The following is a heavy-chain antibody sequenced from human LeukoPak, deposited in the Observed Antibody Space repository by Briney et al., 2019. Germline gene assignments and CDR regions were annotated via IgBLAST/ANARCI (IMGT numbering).Heavy chain of an antibody. CDR2: ISGSGGST. CDR3: AKSKDRYGLFFFDY. V-gene: IGHV3-23*01. CDR1: GFSISSYA. D-gene: IGHD5-18*01. J-gene: IGHJ4*02. Sequence: AGGSLRLSCAASGFSISSYAMSWVRQAPGKGLEWVSAISGSGGSTFYADSVKGRFTISRDNSKDTLYLQMNSLRAEDTAVYYCAKSKDRYGLFFFDYWGQGTLVTVSS.